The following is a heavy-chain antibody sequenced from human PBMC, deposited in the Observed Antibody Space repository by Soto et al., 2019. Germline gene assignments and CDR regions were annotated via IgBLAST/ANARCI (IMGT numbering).Heavy chain of an antibody. Sequence: PSETLSLTCTVSGGSISSYYWSWIRQPPGKGLEWIGYIYYSGSTNYNPSLKSRVTISVDTSKNQFSLKLSSVTAADTAVYYCARHYYDILTGYYYVGWFDPWGQGTLVTVSS. CDR2: IYYSGST. V-gene: IGHV4-59*08. D-gene: IGHD3-9*01. J-gene: IGHJ5*02. CDR1: GGSISSYY. CDR3: ARHYYDILTGYYYVGWFDP.